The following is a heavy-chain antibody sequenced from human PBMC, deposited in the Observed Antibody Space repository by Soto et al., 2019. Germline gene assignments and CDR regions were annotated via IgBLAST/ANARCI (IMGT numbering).Heavy chain of an antibody. CDR2: IYYSGTT. CDR3: ARRYFDWLLSGRSWFDP. Sequence: SETLSLTCSVSGASISSGGYYWNWIRQHPGKGLEWIGYIYYSGTTYYNPSLKSRVTISVDTSKNQFSLKLSSVTAADTAMYYCARRYFDWLLSGRSWFDPWGQGTLVTVSS. V-gene: IGHV4-31*03. D-gene: IGHD3-9*01. CDR1: GASISSGGYY. J-gene: IGHJ5*02.